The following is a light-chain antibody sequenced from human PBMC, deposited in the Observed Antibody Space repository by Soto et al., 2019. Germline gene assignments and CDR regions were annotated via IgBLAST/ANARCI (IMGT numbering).Light chain of an antibody. CDR2: GAS. CDR3: QQHGTSPIT. Sequence: VLTQSPAILSLCPRERATLSGRASQPVIRNCLAWHQQKPGQTPRLLVYGASSRATGIPDRFSGSGSGTDFTLTISSLEPEDFAVYYCQQHGTSPITFGQGTRLEIK. V-gene: IGKV3-20*01. CDR1: QPVIRNC. J-gene: IGKJ5*01.